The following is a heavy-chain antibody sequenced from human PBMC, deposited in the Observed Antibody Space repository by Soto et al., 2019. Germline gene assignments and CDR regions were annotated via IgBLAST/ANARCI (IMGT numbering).Heavy chain of an antibody. CDR1: GFTFSMYW. CDR2: INDDGIST. D-gene: IGHD1-1*01. V-gene: IGHV3-74*01. CDR3: TRGPRSTSTGTGAF. J-gene: IGHJ4*02. Sequence: EVQLVESGGGLVQPGGSLRLSCAASGFTFSMYWMHWVRQVPGKGPEWVSRINDDGISTNYADSVKGRFTISRDNAKNTLYLQMTALRVEDTAVYYCTRGPRSTSTGTGAFWVQGPLVTVSS.